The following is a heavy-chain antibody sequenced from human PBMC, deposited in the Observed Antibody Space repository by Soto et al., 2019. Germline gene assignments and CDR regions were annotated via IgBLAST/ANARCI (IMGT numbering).Heavy chain of an antibody. CDR1: GYTFTSYG. D-gene: IGHD2-15*01. J-gene: IGHJ4*02. CDR3: ARESAGCSGSCHKPLDY. V-gene: IGHV1-18*01. Sequence: ASVKVSCKASGYTFTSYGISWVRQAPGQGLEWMGWISAYNGNTNYAQKLQGRVTMTTDTSTSTAYMELRSLRSDDTAVYYCARESAGCSGSCHKPLDYWGQGILVTVSS. CDR2: ISAYNGNT.